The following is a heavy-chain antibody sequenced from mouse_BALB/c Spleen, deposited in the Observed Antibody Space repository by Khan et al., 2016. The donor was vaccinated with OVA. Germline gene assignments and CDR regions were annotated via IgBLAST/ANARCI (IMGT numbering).Heavy chain of an antibody. J-gene: IGHJ3*01. D-gene: IGHD3-3*01. CDR2: ITYSGRT. CDR1: GYSITSDYA. V-gene: IGHV3-2*02. CDR3: AGGRAY. Sequence: EVELVESGPGLVKPSQSLSLTCTVTGYSITSDYAWNWIRQFPGNKLEWMGYITYSGRTSYTPSLKSRISITRDTSKNQFFLHVNSVSTEDTATYYWAGGRAYWGQGTLVTVSA.